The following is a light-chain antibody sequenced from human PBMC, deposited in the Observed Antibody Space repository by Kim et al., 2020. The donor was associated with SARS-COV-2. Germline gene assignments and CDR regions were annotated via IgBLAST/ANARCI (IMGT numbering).Light chain of an antibody. V-gene: IGKV3-11*01. Sequence: LSPGERAILSCSASQDVRNYLIWYQQKPGQAPRHLMYDTSTRATGIPARFSGSGSGTDYTLTISGLEAEDFGIYYCQQRSQWPITFGQGTRLEIK. J-gene: IGKJ5*01. CDR1: QDVRNY. CDR3: QQRSQWPIT. CDR2: DTS.